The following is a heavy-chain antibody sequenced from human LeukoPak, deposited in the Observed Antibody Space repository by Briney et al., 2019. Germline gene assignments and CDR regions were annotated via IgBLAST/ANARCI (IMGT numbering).Heavy chain of an antibody. CDR1: GFTFSTYA. CDR3: ARAPLGRGFDS. V-gene: IGHV3-23*01. J-gene: IGHJ5*01. Sequence: PGGSLRLSCAASGFTFSTYAMTWFRQAPGKGLEWVSSITSSGGGTYYADSVRGRFTISRDNSKNTLYLQMKSLRVEDTAIYYCARAPLGRGFDSWGQGTLVTVSS. CDR2: ITSSGGGT. D-gene: IGHD3/OR15-3a*01.